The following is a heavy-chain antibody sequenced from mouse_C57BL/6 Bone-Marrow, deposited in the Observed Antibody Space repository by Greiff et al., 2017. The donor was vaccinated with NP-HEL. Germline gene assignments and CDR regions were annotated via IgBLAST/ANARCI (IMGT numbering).Heavy chain of an antibody. CDR3: ARGTYYYGSSGRFYFDY. D-gene: IGHD1-1*01. V-gene: IGHV1-53*01. Sequence: QVQLKESGAELMKPGASVKLSCKATGYTFTGYWIEWVKQRPGHGLEWIGNINPSNGGTNYNEKFKSKATLTVDKSSSTAYMQLSSLTSEDSAVYYCARGTYYYGSSGRFYFDYWGQGTTLTVSS. CDR1: GYTFTGYW. CDR2: INPSNGGT. J-gene: IGHJ2*01.